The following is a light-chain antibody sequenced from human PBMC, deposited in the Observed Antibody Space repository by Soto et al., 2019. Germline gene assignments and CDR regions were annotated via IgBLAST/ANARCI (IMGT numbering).Light chain of an antibody. CDR1: SGHSNYA. V-gene: IGLV4-69*01. CDR2: LHSDGSH. Sequence: QPVLTQSPSASAPLGASVKLTCTLSSGHSNYAIAWHQQLPEKGPRYLMKLHSDGSHIKGDGIPDRFSGSSSGAERYLTISSLQSEDEADYYCQTWGTGIVLFGGGTKVTVL. CDR3: QTWGTGIVL. J-gene: IGLJ2*01.